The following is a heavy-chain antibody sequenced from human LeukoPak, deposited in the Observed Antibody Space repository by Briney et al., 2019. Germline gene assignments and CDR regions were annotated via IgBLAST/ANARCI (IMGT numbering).Heavy chain of an antibody. CDR1: RFTFSNHG. V-gene: IGHV3-33*06. CDR3: AKGGSGYWTFFDH. Sequence: GGSLRLSCAASRFTFSNHGMHWVRQAPGKGLEGVAVIWYDGSKEYYADSVKGRFIISRDNSKNTLHLQMNSLRAEDTAVYYCAKGGSGYWTFFDHWGQGTLVTVSS. J-gene: IGHJ4*02. CDR2: IWYDGSKE. D-gene: IGHD3-22*01.